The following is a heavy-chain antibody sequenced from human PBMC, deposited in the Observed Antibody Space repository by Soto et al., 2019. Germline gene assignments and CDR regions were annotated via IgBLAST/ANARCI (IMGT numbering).Heavy chain of an antibody. CDR1: GGTFSNYA. CDR3: ARFSRIAAAGEQIYYYYGMDV. CDR2: ISAYNGNT. Sequence: GASVKVSCKASGGTFSNYAISWVRQAPGQGLEWMGWISAYNGNTNYAQKLQGRVTMTTDTSTSTAYMELRSLRSDDTAVYYCARFSRIAAAGEQIYYYYGMDVWGQGTTVTVSS. D-gene: IGHD6-13*01. J-gene: IGHJ6*02. V-gene: IGHV1-18*01.